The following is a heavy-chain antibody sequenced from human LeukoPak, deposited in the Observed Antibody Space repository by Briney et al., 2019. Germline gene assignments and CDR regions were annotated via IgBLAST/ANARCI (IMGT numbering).Heavy chain of an antibody. D-gene: IGHD4-17*01. CDR1: GFTFSSYA. CDR2: ISGSGGRT. CDR3: AKDFYGVGAFDI. J-gene: IGHJ3*02. V-gene: IGHV3-23*01. Sequence: PGGSLRLSCAASGFTFSSYAMSWVRQAPGKGLEWVSAISGSGGRTYYAASVKGRFTISRDKSKNTLYLQMNSLRAEDTAVYYCAKDFYGVGAFDIWGQGTMVTVSS.